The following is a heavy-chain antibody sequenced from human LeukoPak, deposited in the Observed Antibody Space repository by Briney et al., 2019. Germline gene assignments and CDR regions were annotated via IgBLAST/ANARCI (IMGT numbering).Heavy chain of an antibody. CDR2: IKRDGSQK. Sequence: GGSLRLSCAAPGFSFISNWMGWVRQAPGKGLEWVAHIKRDGSQKYYLDSVKGRFTISRDNAKNSLYLQMNSLRAEDTAVYYCARVPDNDWYILYYFDYWGQGTLVTVSS. J-gene: IGHJ4*02. D-gene: IGHD3-9*01. CDR3: ARVPDNDWYILYYFDY. CDR1: GFSFISNW. V-gene: IGHV3-7*01.